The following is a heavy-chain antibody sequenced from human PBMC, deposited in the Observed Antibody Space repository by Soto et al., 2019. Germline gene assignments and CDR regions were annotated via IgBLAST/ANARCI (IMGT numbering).Heavy chain of an antibody. D-gene: IGHD1-1*01. J-gene: IGHJ6*02. V-gene: IGHV1-69*06. CDR3: ARGGRRNAPRYGMDV. CDR2: IIPLFGTA. CDR1: GGTFSSYA. Sequence: QVQLVQSGAEVKKPGSSVKVSCKASGGTFSSYAISWVRQAPGQGLEWMGGIIPLFGTANYAQKFQGRVTITEDKSTSTAYMELSSLRSEETAVYYCARGGRRNAPRYGMDVWGQGTTVTVSS.